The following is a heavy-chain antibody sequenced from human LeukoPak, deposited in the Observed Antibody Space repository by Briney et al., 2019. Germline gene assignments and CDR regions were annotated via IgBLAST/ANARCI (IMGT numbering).Heavy chain of an antibody. CDR2: IYYSGST. Sequence: SETLSLTCTVSGGSISSSSYYWGWIRQPPGKGPEWIGSIYYSGSTYYNPSLKSRVTISVDTSKNQFSLKLNSVTAADTAVYYCAREATYFYDSKADFDIWGQGTMVTVSS. J-gene: IGHJ3*02. CDR1: GGSISSSSYY. CDR3: AREATYFYDSKADFDI. V-gene: IGHV4-39*07. D-gene: IGHD3-22*01.